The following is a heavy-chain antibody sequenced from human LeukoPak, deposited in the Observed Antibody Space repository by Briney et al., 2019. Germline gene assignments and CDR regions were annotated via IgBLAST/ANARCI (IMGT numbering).Heavy chain of an antibody. D-gene: IGHD5-12*01. CDR1: GDSVSSNSAA. Sequence: SRTLSLTCAISGDSVSSNSAAWNWIRQSPSRGLEWLGRTYYRSKWYTYYAVSVRSRITINPDTSKNQFSLQLYSATPDDTAVYYCARGYSGYLVNWGQGTLVTVSS. CDR2: TYYRSKWYT. CDR3: ARGYSGYLVN. J-gene: IGHJ4*02. V-gene: IGHV6-1*01.